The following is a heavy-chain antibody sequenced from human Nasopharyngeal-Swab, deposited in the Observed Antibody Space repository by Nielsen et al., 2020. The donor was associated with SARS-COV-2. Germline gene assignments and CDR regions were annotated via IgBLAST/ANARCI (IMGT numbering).Heavy chain of an antibody. CDR2: INPSGGST. J-gene: IGHJ5*02. V-gene: IGHV1-46*01. CDR1: GYTFTSYY. Sequence: ASVKVSCKASGYTFTSYYMHWVRQAPGQGLEWMGIINPSGGSTSYAQKFQGRVTMTRDTSTSTVYMALSSLRSEDTAVYYCARGRGSPGWDDNWFDPWGQGTLVTVSS. D-gene: IGHD6-19*01. CDR3: ARGRGSPGWDDNWFDP.